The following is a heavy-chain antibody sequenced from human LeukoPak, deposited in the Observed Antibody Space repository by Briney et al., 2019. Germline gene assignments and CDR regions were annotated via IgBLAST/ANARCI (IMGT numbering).Heavy chain of an antibody. Sequence: SETLSLTCTVSGRSISSYYWSWIRQPPGKGLEWIGYIYYSGSTNYNPSLKSRVTISVDTSKNQFSLRLSSVTAADTAVYYCARVTGYVMEDYFDYWGQGTLVTVSS. J-gene: IGHJ4*02. V-gene: IGHV4-59*01. CDR1: GRSISSYY. CDR3: ARVTGYVMEDYFDY. D-gene: IGHD6-13*01. CDR2: IYYSGST.